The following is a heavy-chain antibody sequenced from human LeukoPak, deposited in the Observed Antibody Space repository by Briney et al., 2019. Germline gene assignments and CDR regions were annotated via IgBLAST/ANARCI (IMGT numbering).Heavy chain of an antibody. D-gene: IGHD3-3*01. V-gene: IGHV1-69*13. CDR2: IIPIFGTA. CDR3: ARDYYDFWSGYYRQYYFDY. CDR1: GGTFSSYA. Sequence: AVKVSCKASGGTFSSYAISWVRQAPGQGLEWMGGIIPIFGTANYAQKFQGRVTITADESTSTAYMELSSLRSEDTAVYYCARDYYDFWSGYYRQYYFDYWGQGTLVTVSS. J-gene: IGHJ4*02.